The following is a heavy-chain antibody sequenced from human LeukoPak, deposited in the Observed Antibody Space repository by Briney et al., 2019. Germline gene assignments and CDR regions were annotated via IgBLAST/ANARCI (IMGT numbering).Heavy chain of an antibody. V-gene: IGHV1-69*06. D-gene: IGHD3-9*01. J-gene: IGHJ6*03. Sequence: GASVKVSCKASGGTFSSYAISWVRQAPGQGLEWMGGIIPIFGTANYAQKFQGRVTITADKSTSTAYMELSSLRSEDTAVYYCARSGRANYDIPYYMDVWGKGTTVTVSS. CDR2: IIPIFGTA. CDR1: GGTFSSYA. CDR3: ARSGRANYDIPYYMDV.